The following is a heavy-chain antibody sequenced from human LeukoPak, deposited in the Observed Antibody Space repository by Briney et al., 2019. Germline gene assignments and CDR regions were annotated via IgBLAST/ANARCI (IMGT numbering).Heavy chain of an antibody. Sequence: GGSLRLSCAASGFSFSSYGMHWVRQAPVKGLEWVAVICYDGSNKYYAYSVKGRFTISRDNSKNTLYVQMNSLRAEDTAVYYCAREDRVYVWGTSRLNAFDIWGQGTMVTVSS. J-gene: IGHJ3*02. CDR3: AREDRVYVWGTSRLNAFDI. V-gene: IGHV3-33*01. D-gene: IGHD3-16*02. CDR1: GFSFSSYG. CDR2: ICYDGSNK.